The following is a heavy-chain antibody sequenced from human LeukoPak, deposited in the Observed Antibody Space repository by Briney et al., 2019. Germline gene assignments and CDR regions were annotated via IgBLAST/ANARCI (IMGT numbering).Heavy chain of an antibody. V-gene: IGHV3-23*01. Sequence: PGGSLRLSCAASGFTFSSYAMSWVRQAPGKGLEWVSAISGSGGSTYYADSVKGRFTISRDNAKNSLYLQMNSLRAEDTALYYCARDLEYYGSGSYDYWGQGTLVTVSS. CDR3: ARDLEYYGSGSYDY. CDR2: ISGSGGST. CDR1: GFTFSSYA. D-gene: IGHD3-10*01. J-gene: IGHJ4*02.